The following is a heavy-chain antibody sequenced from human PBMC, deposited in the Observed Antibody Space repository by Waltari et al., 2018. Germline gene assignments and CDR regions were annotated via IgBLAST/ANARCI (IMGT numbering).Heavy chain of an antibody. Sequence: QVQLQESGPGLVKPSETLSLTCAVSGYSISRGYYWGWIRQPPGKGLEWIGSIYHSGSTYYNPSLKSRVTISVDTSKNQFSLKLSSVTAADTAVYYCARGVAAAGTGDYWGQGTLVTVSS. D-gene: IGHD6-13*01. J-gene: IGHJ4*02. CDR3: ARGVAAAGTGDY. CDR2: IYHSGST. V-gene: IGHV4-38-2*01. CDR1: GYSISRGYY.